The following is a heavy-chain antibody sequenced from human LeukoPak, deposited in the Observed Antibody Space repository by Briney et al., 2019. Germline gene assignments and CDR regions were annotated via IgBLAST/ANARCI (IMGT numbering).Heavy chain of an antibody. V-gene: IGHV3-21*01. CDR3: ARFECSSTSCPNYYYYHGMDV. Sequence: GGSLRLSCAASGFTFSSYSMNWVRQAPGNGLEWVSSISSSSSYIYYADSVKGRFTISRDNAKNSLYLQMNSLRAEDTAVYYCARFECSSTSCPNYYYYHGMDVWGQGTTVTVSS. CDR2: ISSSSSYI. J-gene: IGHJ6*02. D-gene: IGHD2-2*01. CDR1: GFTFSSYS.